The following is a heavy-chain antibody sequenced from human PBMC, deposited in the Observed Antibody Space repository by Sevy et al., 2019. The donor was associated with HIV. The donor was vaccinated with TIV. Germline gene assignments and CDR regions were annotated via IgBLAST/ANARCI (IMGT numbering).Heavy chain of an antibody. D-gene: IGHD4-17*01. J-gene: IGHJ6*02. V-gene: IGHV4-4*07. CDR2: IYTSGST. Sequence: SETLSLTCTVSGGSISSYYWSWIRQPAGKGLEWIGRIYTSGSTNYNPSLKSRVTMSVDTSKNQFSLKLSSVTAADTAGYYCARDLTTGRGWKYYYGMDVWGQGTTVTVSS. CDR3: ARDLTTGRGWKYYYGMDV. CDR1: GGSISSYY.